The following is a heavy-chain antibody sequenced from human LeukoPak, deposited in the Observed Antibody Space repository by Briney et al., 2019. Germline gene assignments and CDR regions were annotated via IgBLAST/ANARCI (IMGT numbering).Heavy chain of an antibody. D-gene: IGHD3-10*01. CDR1: GFTASRNY. J-gene: IGHJ4*02. V-gene: IGHV3-53*01. CDR3: ANLPRGDY. Sequence: GGSLRLSCAASGFTASRNYMSWVRQAPGKGLEWVSVIYSGGNTYYADFVKGRFTIPRHNSKNTLYLQINSLTAEDTAVYYCANLPRGDYWGLGTLVTVSS. CDR2: IYSGGNT.